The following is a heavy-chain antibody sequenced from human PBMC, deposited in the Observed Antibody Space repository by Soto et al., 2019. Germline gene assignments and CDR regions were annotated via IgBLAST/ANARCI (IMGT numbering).Heavy chain of an antibody. V-gene: IGHV4-59*01. CDR1: SDSITNYY. D-gene: IGHD2-15*01. J-gene: IGHJ4*02. CDR3: ARVGGTRGWY. Sequence: QVQLQESGPGLVKPSETLSLTCTVSSDSITNYYWSWIRQSPGKGLELIGYINDSGRINNNPSLNSRVKISLDTSRKEFALKLNAVSAADAAVYYCARVGGTRGWYWGQGTLVTASS. CDR2: INDSGRI.